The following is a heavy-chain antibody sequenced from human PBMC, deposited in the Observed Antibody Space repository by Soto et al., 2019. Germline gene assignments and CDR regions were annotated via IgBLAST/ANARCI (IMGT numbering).Heavy chain of an antibody. V-gene: IGHV1-2*02. D-gene: IGHD3-22*01. J-gene: IGHJ3*02. CDR1: GYTFTGYY. CDR2: MNPNSGGT. CDR3: ATTRAYYFDSSGPDAFDI. Sequence: AAVKVSCKASGYTFTGYYMHWVRQAPGQGLEWMGCMNPNSGGTNYAQKFQGRVTMTRDTSIYTAYMELSRLRSDDTAVYYCATTRAYYFDSSGPDAFDIWGQGTLVTVSS.